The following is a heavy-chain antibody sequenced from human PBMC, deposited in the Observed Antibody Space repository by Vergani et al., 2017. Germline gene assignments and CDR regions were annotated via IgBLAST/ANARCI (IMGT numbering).Heavy chain of an antibody. CDR3: AKGGIPAAIFEAFDI. Sequence: EVQLVESGGGLVQPGRSLRLSCAASGFTFDDYAMHWVRQAPGKGLEWVSGISWNSGSIGYADSVKGRFTISRDNAKNYLYLQMNSLRAEDTALYYCAKGGIPAAIFEAFDIWGQGTMVTVSS. D-gene: IGHD2-2*01. J-gene: IGHJ3*02. CDR1: GFTFDDYA. CDR2: ISWNSGSI. V-gene: IGHV3-9*01.